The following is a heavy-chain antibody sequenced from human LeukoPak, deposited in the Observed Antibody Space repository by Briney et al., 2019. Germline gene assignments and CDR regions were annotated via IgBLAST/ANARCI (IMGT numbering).Heavy chain of an antibody. D-gene: IGHD2-15*01. Sequence: TETLPLTCTVSSSSFSTYYWSWIRQPPGKGLAWMGHIYFSGSTKYNPSLQSRVTISVDASKSQFSLRLNSVTAADTAVYYCARENVGYCSGGLCQNWFDPWGEGTLVIVSS. J-gene: IGHJ5*02. CDR1: SSSFSTYY. V-gene: IGHV4-59*01. CDR3: ARENVGYCSGGLCQNWFDP. CDR2: IYFSGST.